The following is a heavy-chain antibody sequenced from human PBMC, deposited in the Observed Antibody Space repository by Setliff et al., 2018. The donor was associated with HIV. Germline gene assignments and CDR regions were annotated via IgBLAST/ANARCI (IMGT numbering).Heavy chain of an antibody. Sequence: ASVKVSCKTSGYIFSTYTIHWIRQAPGQRPEWMGWINTDNGNTRYSQKFEARVTITVDTGASTAYMELNSLRSEDSAVYYCARGVIRGVISQGGLDYWGPGTLVTVSS. CDR2: INTDNGNT. CDR3: ARGVIRGVISQGGLDY. CDR1: GYIFSTYT. V-gene: IGHV1-3*04. D-gene: IGHD3-10*01. J-gene: IGHJ4*02.